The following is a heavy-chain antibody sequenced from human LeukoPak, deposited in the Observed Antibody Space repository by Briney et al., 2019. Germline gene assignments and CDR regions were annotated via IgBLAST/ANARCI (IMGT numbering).Heavy chain of an antibody. J-gene: IGHJ4*02. CDR3: AKDHLPGIVVADRDY. D-gene: IGHD6-19*01. V-gene: IGHV3-23*01. CDR2: ISGSGGST. Sequence: PGGSLRLSCAASGFTFNDYYMSWIRQAPGKGLEWVSAISGSGGSTYYADSVKGRFTISRDNSKNTLYLQINSLRAEDTAVYYCAKDHLPGIVVADRDYWGQGALVTVSS. CDR1: GFTFNDYY.